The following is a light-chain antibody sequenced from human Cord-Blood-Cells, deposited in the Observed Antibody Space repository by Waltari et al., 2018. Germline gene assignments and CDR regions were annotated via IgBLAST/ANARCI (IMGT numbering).Light chain of an antibody. CDR3: QSYDSSLSGSKV. CDR1: SPTIGAGYD. V-gene: IGLV1-40*01. Sequence: QSVLTQPPSVSGAPGPRVTISCTGSSPTIGAGYDVHWSQQLPGTAPKLLIYGNSNRPSGVPDRFSGSKSGTTASLAITGLQAEDEADYYCQSYDSSLSGSKVFGGGTKLTVL. CDR2: GNS. J-gene: IGLJ2*01.